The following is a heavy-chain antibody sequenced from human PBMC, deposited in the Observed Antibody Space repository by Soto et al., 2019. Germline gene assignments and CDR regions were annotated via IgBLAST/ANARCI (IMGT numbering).Heavy chain of an antibody. CDR2: IYPGDSDT. CDR3: ARRDCSSTSCYSWFDP. D-gene: IGHD2-2*02. V-gene: IGHV5-51*01. CDR1: GYSFTSYW. J-gene: IGHJ5*02. Sequence: GESLKISCKGSGYSFTSYWIGWVRQMPGKGLEWMGLIYPGDSDTRYSPSFQGQVTISADKSISTAYLQWSSLKASDTAMYYCARRDCSSTSCYSWFDPWGQGTLVTVSS.